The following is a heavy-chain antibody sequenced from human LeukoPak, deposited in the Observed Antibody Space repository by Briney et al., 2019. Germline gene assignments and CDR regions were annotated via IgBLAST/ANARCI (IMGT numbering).Heavy chain of an antibody. CDR2: IYPGDSDT. J-gene: IGHJ3*02. D-gene: IGHD3-22*01. CDR3: ARTPYYYDSSGHDAFDI. CDR1: GYSFTNYW. V-gene: IGHV5-51*01. Sequence: GESLKISCKGSGYSFTNYWIGWVRQMPGKGLEWMGIIYPGDSDTRYSPSFQGQVTISADKSISTAYLQWSSLKASDTAMYYCARTPYYYDSSGHDAFDIWGQGTMVTVSS.